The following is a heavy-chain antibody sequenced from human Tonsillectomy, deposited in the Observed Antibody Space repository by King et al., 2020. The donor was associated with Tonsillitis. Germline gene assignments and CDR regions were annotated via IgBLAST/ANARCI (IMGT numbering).Heavy chain of an antibody. CDR3: ARGKKYYGNYYYYGMDV. J-gene: IGHJ6*02. D-gene: IGHD4-17*01. CDR2: ILYDGINK. Sequence: QLVQSGGGVVQPGTSLRLSCAASGFTFSSYGMHWVRQAPGKGLEWVALILYDGINKYYADSVKGRLTISRDNSKNTPYLQMNSLRAEDTAVYYCARGKKYYGNYYYYGMDVWGQGTTVTVSS. V-gene: IGHV3-33*01. CDR1: GFTFSSYG.